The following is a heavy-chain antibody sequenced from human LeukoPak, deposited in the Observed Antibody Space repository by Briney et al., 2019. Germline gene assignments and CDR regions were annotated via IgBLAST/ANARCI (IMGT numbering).Heavy chain of an antibody. Sequence: ASVKVSCKASGYTFTSYGISWVRQAPGQGLGWMGWISAYNGNTNYAQKLQGRVTITADESTSTAYMELSSLRSEDTAVYYCARKISYNYYYFDYWGQGTLVTVSS. V-gene: IGHV1-18*01. CDR3: ARKISYNYYYFDY. CDR2: ISAYNGNT. D-gene: IGHD1-1*01. CDR1: GYTFTSYG. J-gene: IGHJ4*02.